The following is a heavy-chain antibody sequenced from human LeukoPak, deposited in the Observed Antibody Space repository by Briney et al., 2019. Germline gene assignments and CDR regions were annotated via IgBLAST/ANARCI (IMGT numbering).Heavy chain of an antibody. CDR1: GFTFRNYY. CDR2: ISLDGNNE. Sequence: GGSLRLSCAASGFTFRNYYMHWVRQAPGKGLEGVAVISLDGNNEYYADSVKGRFSLSRDNSMNTLYLQLNSLRTEDTAMYYCARDLSGHWTYDYWGQGTLVTVSS. J-gene: IGHJ4*01. D-gene: IGHD1-1*01. CDR3: ARDLSGHWTYDY. V-gene: IGHV3-30-3*01.